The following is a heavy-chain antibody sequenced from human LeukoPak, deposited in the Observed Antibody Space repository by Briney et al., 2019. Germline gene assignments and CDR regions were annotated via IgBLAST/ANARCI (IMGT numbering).Heavy chain of an antibody. D-gene: IGHD5-12*01. CDR1: GGSFSGYY. Sequence: PSETLSLTCAVYGGSFSGYYWNWIRQPPGKGLEWIGEINHGGSTNYNPSIKSRVTISLDTSKNQFSLKLSSVTAADTAVYYCARRMATAPLDYWGRGTLVTVSS. CDR3: ARRMATAPLDY. J-gene: IGHJ4*02. V-gene: IGHV4-34*01. CDR2: INHGGST.